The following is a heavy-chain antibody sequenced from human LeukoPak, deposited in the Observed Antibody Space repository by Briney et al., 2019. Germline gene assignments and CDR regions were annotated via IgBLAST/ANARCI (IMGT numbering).Heavy chain of an antibody. D-gene: IGHD6-19*01. Sequence: PGGSLRLSCAASGFTFRSYEMNWVRQAPGKGLEWVSYISSSGSTIYYADSVKRRFTISRDNAKNSLYLQMNSLRAEAPAVYYCARDFSGWFDYWGQGTLVTVSS. CDR1: GFTFRSYE. CDR2: ISSSGSTI. CDR3: ARDFSGWFDY. J-gene: IGHJ4*02. V-gene: IGHV3-48*03.